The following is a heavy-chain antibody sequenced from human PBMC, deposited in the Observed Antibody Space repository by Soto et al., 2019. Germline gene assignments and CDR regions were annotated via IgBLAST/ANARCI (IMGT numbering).Heavy chain of an antibody. Sequence: EVQLLESGGDLVQPGGSLRLSCAASGFTFSSYAMSWVRQAPGKGLEWVSAISGTGDSTYYGDSVKGRFTISRDNSKNTMYLQMNGLRAEDTAVYYCAKCANGREFRWFDPWGQGTLVTVSS. CDR3: AKCANGREFRWFDP. D-gene: IGHD3-10*01. CDR1: GFTFSSYA. CDR2: ISGTGDST. J-gene: IGHJ5*02. V-gene: IGHV3-23*01.